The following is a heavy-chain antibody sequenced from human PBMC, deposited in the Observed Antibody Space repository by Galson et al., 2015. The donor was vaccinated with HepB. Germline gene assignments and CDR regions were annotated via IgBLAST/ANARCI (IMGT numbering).Heavy chain of an antibody. CDR3: AKDRVAARRGGPLGY. CDR2: ISGSGGST. J-gene: IGHJ4*02. D-gene: IGHD6-6*01. CDR1: GFTFSSYA. V-gene: IGHV3-23*01. Sequence: SLRLSCAASGFTFSSYAMSWVRQAPGKGLEWVSAISGSGGSTYYADSVKGRFTISRDNSKNTLYLQMNSLRAEDTAVYYCAKDRVAARRGGPLGYWGQGTLVTVSS.